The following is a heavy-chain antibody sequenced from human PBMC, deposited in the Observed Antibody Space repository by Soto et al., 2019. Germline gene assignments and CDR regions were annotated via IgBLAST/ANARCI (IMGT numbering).Heavy chain of an antibody. CDR1: GFTFSSYA. CDR2: ISGSGGST. Sequence: GGSLRLSCAASGFTFSSYAMSCVRQAPGRGLEWVSAISGSGGSTYYADSVKGRFTISRDNSKNTLYLQMNSLRAEDTAVYYCAKDPYFYDSSGYPYYFDYWGQGTLVTVSS. J-gene: IGHJ4*02. CDR3: AKDPYFYDSSGYPYYFDY. D-gene: IGHD3-22*01. V-gene: IGHV3-23*01.